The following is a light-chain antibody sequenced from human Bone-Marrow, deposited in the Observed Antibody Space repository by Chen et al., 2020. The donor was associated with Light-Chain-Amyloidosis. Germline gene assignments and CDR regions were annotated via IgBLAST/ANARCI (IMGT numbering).Light chain of an antibody. CDR3: CSYAGSSPYV. CDR2: DVN. Sequence: QSVLTQPRSVSGSPGQSVTISCTGTSSDVGGYESVSWYQQHPGKAPKFLIYDVNKRPSGVPDRFSGSKSGNSASLTISGLQTEDEADYFCCSYAGSSPYVFGTGTTVTVL. V-gene: IGLV2-11*01. CDR1: SSDVGGYES. J-gene: IGLJ1*01.